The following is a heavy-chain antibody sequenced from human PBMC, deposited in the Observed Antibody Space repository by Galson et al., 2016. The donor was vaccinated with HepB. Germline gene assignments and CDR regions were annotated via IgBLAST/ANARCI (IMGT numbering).Heavy chain of an antibody. D-gene: IGHD3-10*01. CDR3: ARSPRILWFEVDY. CDR2: INTDGTDT. CDR1: GFTFSNYW. J-gene: IGHJ4*02. V-gene: IGHV3-74*01. Sequence: SLRLSCAVSGFTFSNYWMHWVRQAPGQGLVWAARINTDGTDTHYADSVKGRFTISRDNAKSTVYLQMASLRVDDTAVDYCARSPRILWFEVDYWGQGILVTVSS.